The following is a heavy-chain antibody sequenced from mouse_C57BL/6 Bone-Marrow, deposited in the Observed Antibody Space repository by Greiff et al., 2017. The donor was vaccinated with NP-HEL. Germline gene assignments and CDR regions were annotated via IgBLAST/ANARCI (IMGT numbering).Heavy chain of an antibody. CDR2: ISSGGDYI. Sequence: EVKVVESGEGLVKPGGSLKLSCAASGFTFSSYAMSWFRQTPKKRLEWVAYISSGGDYIYYADTVKGRFPISRDNARNTLYLQMSSLKSEDTAMYYCTRVGMDPFFAYWGQGTLVTVSA. CDR1: GFTFSSYA. V-gene: IGHV5-9-1*02. J-gene: IGHJ3*01. CDR3: TRVGMDPFFAY.